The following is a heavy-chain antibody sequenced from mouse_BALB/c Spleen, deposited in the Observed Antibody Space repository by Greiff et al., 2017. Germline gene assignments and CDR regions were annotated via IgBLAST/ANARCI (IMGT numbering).Heavy chain of an antibody. CDR1: GFTFTDYY. D-gene: IGHD2-3*01. CDR2: IRNKANGYTT. Sequence: EVQRVESGGGLVQPGGSLRLSCATSGFTFTDYYMSWVRQPPGKALEWLGFIRNKANGYTTEYSASVKGRFTISRDNSQSILYLQMNTLRAEDSATYYCARDLIYDCYDEAMDYWGQGTSVTVSS. V-gene: IGHV7-3*02. J-gene: IGHJ4*01. CDR3: ARDLIYDCYDEAMDY.